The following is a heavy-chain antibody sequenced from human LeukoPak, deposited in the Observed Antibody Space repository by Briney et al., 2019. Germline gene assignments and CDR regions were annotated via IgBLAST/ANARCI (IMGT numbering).Heavy chain of an antibody. D-gene: IGHD1-26*01. J-gene: IGHJ4*02. Sequence: SGGSLRLSCAASGFTFTTYAMSWVRQAPGKRLEWVSSITGSGDSTYYADSVKGRFTISRDNSKNTLYLRMNSLRAEDTAVYHCARDGGSYLQPTDYWGQGTLVTVSS. CDR2: ITGSGDST. CDR3: ARDGGSYLQPTDY. V-gene: IGHV3-23*01. CDR1: GFTFTTYA.